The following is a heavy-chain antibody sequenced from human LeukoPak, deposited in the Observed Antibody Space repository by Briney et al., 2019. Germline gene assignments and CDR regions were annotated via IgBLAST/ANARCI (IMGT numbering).Heavy chain of an antibody. D-gene: IGHD4-17*01. CDR1: GGTFSSYA. J-gene: IGHJ1*01. Sequence: SVTVSCKASGGTFSSYAISWVRQAPGQGLEWMGGIIPIFGTANYAQKFQGRVTITADKSTSTAYMELSSLRSEDTAVYYCAGDFLTTVTPKYFQHWGQGTLVTVSS. V-gene: IGHV1-69*06. CDR3: AGDFLTTVTPKYFQH. CDR2: IIPIFGTA.